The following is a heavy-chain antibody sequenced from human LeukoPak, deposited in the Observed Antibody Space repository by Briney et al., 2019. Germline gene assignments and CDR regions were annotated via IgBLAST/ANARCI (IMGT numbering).Heavy chain of an antibody. CDR3: AKGGPTNRHDYLDY. V-gene: IGHV3-74*01. J-gene: IGHJ4*02. D-gene: IGHD1-1*01. CDR1: GFTFRNYW. CDR2: INSDGSST. Sequence: PGGSLRLSCAASGFTFRNYWMHWVRQAPGKGLVWVSHINSDGSSTSYADSVKGRFTISRDNAKNTLSLQMNSLRAEDTAVYYCAKGGPTNRHDYLDYWGQATIVTV.